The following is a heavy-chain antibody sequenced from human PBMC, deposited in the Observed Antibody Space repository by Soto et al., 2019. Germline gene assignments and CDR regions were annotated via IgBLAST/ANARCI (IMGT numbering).Heavy chain of an antibody. J-gene: IGHJ4*02. CDR1: GFTFSDYS. Sequence: GGSLRLSCVASGFTFSDYSMNWVRQAPGKGLEWVSYVGASGAAIYTDSVKGRFTISRDNAKNSLYLQMNSLRDEDTAVYFCARDKDFAFDFWGRGSLVTVSS. V-gene: IGHV3-48*02. CDR3: ARDKDFAFDF. CDR2: VGASGAAI.